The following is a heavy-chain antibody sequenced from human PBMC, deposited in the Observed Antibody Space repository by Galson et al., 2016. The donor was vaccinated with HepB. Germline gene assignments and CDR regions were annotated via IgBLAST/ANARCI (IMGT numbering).Heavy chain of an antibody. J-gene: IGHJ6*03. CDR3: ARYSSSHYYYYYYMDV. V-gene: IGHV3-21*06. CDR2: ISGSSSYM. Sequence: SLRLSCAASGFTFSSYSMNWVRQAPGKGPEWVSSISGSSSYMHYADSVKGRLTIPRDNAKNSLYLQMNSLRAEDTAVYYCARYSSSHYYYYYYMDVWGKGTTVTVSS. D-gene: IGHD6-6*01. CDR1: GFTFSSYS.